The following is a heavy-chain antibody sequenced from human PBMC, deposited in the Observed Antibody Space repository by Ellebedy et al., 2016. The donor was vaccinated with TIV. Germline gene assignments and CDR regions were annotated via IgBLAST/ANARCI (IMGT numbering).Heavy chain of an antibody. V-gene: IGHV1-46*02. Sequence: AASVKVSCKASGYTFNNYYLHWARLAPGQGLEWMGIIDPSDTTTTNAQKFQGRITMTTDTSTSTVYMELNSLRSDDTAVYYCARRDRVNAFDVWGQGTMVTVSS. CDR1: GYTFNNYY. CDR2: IDPSDTTT. D-gene: IGHD3-22*01. CDR3: ARRDRVNAFDV. J-gene: IGHJ3*01.